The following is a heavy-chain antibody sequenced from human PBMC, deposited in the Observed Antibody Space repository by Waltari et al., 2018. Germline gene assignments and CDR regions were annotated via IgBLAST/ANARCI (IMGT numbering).Heavy chain of an antibody. CDR2: ISSSGSTI. J-gene: IGHJ6*02. CDR1: GFTFSSYE. CDR3: ARVGYDFWSGSPHYYYYGMDV. D-gene: IGHD3-3*01. Sequence: EVQLVESGGGLVQPGGSLRLSCAASGFTFSSYEMNWVRQAPGKGLAWVSYISSSGSTIYYADSVKGRFTISRDNAKNSLYLQMNSLRAEDTAVYYCARVGYDFWSGSPHYYYYGMDVWGQGTTVTVSS. V-gene: IGHV3-48*03.